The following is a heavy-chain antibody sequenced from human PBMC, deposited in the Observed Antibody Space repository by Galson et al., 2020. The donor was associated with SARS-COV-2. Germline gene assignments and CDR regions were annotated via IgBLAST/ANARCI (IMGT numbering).Heavy chain of an antibody. D-gene: IGHD2-2*01. J-gene: IGHJ6*02. CDR1: GYTLTELS. Sequence: ASVKVSCKVSGYTLTELSMHWVRQAPGKGLEWMGGFDPEDGETIYAQKFQDRVTMTEDTSTDTAYMELSSLRSEDTAVYYCATMPAASYYYYYGMDVWGQGTTVTVSS. CDR3: ATMPAASYYYYYGMDV. CDR2: FDPEDGET. V-gene: IGHV1-24*01.